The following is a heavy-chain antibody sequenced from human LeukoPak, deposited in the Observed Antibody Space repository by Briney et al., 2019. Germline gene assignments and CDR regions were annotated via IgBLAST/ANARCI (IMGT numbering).Heavy chain of an antibody. J-gene: IGHJ4*02. CDR2: IWYDGSNK. CDR1: GFTFSNYG. CDR3: ARHGFYGSYSDY. D-gene: IGHD3-3*01. Sequence: GGSLRLSCAASGFTFSNYGMHWVRQAPGKGLEWVAVIWYDGSNKYYADSVKGRFTISRDNSKNTLYLQMNSLRAEDTAVYYCARHGFYGSYSDYWGQGTLVTVSS. V-gene: IGHV3-33*08.